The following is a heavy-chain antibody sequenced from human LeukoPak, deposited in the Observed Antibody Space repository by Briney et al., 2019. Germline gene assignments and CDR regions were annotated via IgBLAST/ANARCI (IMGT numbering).Heavy chain of an antibody. J-gene: IGHJ4*02. D-gene: IGHD2-2*01. CDR3: AREYHGGYFDY. CDR2: VAPRGGTT. Sequence: WIGMVAPRGGTTSFAQNFQGRVTMTRDTSTSTVNMELSSLRSEDTAVYYCAREYHGGYFDYWGQGTLVTVSS. V-gene: IGHV1-46*01.